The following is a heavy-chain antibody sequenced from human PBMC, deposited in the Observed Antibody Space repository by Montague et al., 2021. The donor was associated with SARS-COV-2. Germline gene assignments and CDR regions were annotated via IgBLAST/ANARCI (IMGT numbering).Heavy chain of an antibody. D-gene: IGHD6-13*01. CDR2: ISSSGSTI. Sequence: SLRLSCAASGFTFNSYEMNWVRQAPGKGLEWVSYISSSGSTIYYADSVKGRFTISRDNAKNSLYLQMNSLRAEDTAVYYCASDGQQLVLYGVDVWGQGTTVTVSS. CDR3: ASDGQQLVLYGVDV. CDR1: GFTFNSYE. V-gene: IGHV3-48*03. J-gene: IGHJ6*02.